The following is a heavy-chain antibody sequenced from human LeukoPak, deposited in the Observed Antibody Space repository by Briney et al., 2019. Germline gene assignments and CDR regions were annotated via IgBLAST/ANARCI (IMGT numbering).Heavy chain of an antibody. J-gene: IGHJ4*02. Sequence: GGSLRLSCAASGFSFSYFWMSWVRQAPGKGLEWVANIKQDGSEKYYEDSVKGRFTISRDDAKNSLYLQMNSLLAEDAAVYYCARRYYYGSAFSFDYWGQGILVTVSS. CDR1: GFSFSYFW. D-gene: IGHD3-10*01. V-gene: IGHV3-7*01. CDR2: IKQDGSEK. CDR3: ARRYYYGSAFSFDY.